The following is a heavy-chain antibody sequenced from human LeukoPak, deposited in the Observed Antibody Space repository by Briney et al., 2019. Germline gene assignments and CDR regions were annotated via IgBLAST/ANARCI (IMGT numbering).Heavy chain of an antibody. V-gene: IGHV4-34*01. CDR3: ARGNRYSNYVSYYYYGMDV. D-gene: IGHD4-11*01. CDR2: INHSGST. CDR1: GGSISSYY. Sequence: SSETLSLTCTVSGGSISSYYWSWIRQPPGKGLEWIGEINHSGSTNYNPSLKSRVTISVDTSKNQFSLKLSSVTAADTAVYYCARGNRYSNYVSYYYYGMDVWGQGTTVTVSS. J-gene: IGHJ6*02.